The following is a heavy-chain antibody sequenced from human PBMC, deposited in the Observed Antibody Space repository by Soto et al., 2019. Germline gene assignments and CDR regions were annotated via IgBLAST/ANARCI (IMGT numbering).Heavy chain of an antibody. D-gene: IGHD2-15*01. CDR1: GFTFSSYG. Sequence: QVQLVESGGGVVQPGRSLRLSCAASGFTFSSYGMHWVRQAPGKGLEWVAVIWYDGSNKYYADSVKGRFTISRDNSKNTLYLQMNSLRAEDTAVYYCARDLAQLYCSGGSCYPNYYYYYGMDVWGQGTTVTVSS. J-gene: IGHJ6*02. CDR2: IWYDGSNK. CDR3: ARDLAQLYCSGGSCYPNYYYYYGMDV. V-gene: IGHV3-33*01.